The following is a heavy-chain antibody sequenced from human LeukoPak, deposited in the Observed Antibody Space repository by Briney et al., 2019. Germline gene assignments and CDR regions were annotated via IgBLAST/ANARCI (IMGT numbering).Heavy chain of an antibody. D-gene: IGHD6-19*01. Sequence: PSETLSLTCAVYGGSFSGYYWSWIRQPPGKGLEWIGRIYTSGSTNYNPSLKSRVTMSVDTSKNQFSLKLSSVTAADTAVYYCARGGRRIAVVSFRSYDAFDIWGQGTMVTVSS. CDR2: IYTSGST. V-gene: IGHV4-59*10. CDR3: ARGGRRIAVVSFRSYDAFDI. J-gene: IGHJ3*02. CDR1: GGSFSGYY.